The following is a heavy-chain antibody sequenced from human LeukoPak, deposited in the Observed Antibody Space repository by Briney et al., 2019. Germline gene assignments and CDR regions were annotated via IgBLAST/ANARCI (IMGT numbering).Heavy chain of an antibody. D-gene: IGHD3-10*01. CDR1: GSSFTSYW. CDR3: ARLRGFGELLEYYFDY. J-gene: IGHJ4*02. CDR2: IYPGDSDT. Sequence: GASLQISCKGSGSSFTSYWIGWVRQLPGKGLEWMGIIYPGDSDTRYSPSFQGQVTISADKSISTAYLQWSSLKASDTAMYYCARLRGFGELLEYYFDYWGQGTLVTVSS. V-gene: IGHV5-51*01.